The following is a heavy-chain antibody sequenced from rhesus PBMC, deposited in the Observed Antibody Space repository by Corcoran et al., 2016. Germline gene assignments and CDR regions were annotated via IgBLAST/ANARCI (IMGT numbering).Heavy chain of an antibody. Sequence: QVQLQESGPGLVKPSETLSLTCAVSGDSISNNNWWTWIRQPPGKGLEWIGYIGGNSGSPTYNPALKSRVTFSTDTSKNQFSLKLYSVTAADTAVYYCARVPDSNYWARFDVWGAGVLVTVSS. CDR1: GDSISNNNW. CDR3: ARVPDSNYWARFDV. V-gene: IGHV4S19*01. D-gene: IGHD4-23*01. CDR2: IGGNSGSP. J-gene: IGHJ5-1*01.